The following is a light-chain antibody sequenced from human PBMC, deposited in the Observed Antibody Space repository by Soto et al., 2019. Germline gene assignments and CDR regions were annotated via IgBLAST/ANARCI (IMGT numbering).Light chain of an antibody. CDR1: QSVSSN. CDR3: QQYNKWPRT. CDR2: GAS. J-gene: IGKJ1*01. Sequence: EIVMTQSPATLSVSPGERSIRSCGASQSVSSNLAWYQQKPGQAPRLLIYGASTRATGIPARFSGSGSGTEFTLTISSLQSEDFAIYYCQQYNKWPRTFGQGTKVDNK. V-gene: IGKV3-15*01.